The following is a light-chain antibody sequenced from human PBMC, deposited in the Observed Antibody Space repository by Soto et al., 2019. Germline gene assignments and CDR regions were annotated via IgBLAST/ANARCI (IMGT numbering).Light chain of an antibody. CDR3: SSYTSSSTLV. V-gene: IGLV2-14*01. J-gene: IGLJ1*01. CDR2: EVS. CDR1: SSDVGGYNY. Sequence: QSALTQPASVSGSPGQSITISCTGTSSDVGGYNYVSWYQQHPGKAPKLMIYEVSNRPSGVSNRSSGSKSGNTASLTISGLQAEYEADYYCSSYTSSSTLVFGTGTKLTVL.